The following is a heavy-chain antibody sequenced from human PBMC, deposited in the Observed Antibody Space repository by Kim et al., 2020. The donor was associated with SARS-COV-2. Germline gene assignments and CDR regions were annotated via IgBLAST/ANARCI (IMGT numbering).Heavy chain of an antibody. J-gene: IGHJ6*03. CDR1: GFTFSSYG. CDR3: ARDGSSSYYYYHMDV. D-gene: IGHD6-6*01. Sequence: GGSLRLSCAASGFTFSSYGMHWVRQAPGKGLEWVAVIWYDGSNKYYADSVKGRFTISRDNSKNTLYLQMNSLRAEDTAVYYCARDGSSSYYYYHMDVWGKGTTVTLSS. CDR2: IWYDGSNK. V-gene: IGHV3-33*01.